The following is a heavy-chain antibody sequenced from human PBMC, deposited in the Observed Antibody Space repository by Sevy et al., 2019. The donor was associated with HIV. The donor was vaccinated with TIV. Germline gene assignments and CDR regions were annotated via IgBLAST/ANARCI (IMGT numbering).Heavy chain of an antibody. D-gene: IGHD6-13*01. CDR3: ARASLGYSRPYYFDY. J-gene: IGHJ4*02. CDR1: GGTFSSYA. CDR2: IIPIFGTA. V-gene: IGHV1-69*13. Sequence: ASVKVASKASGGTFSSYAISWVRQAPGQGLEWMGGIIPIFGTANYAQKFQGRVTITADESTSTAYMELSSLRSEDTAVYYCARASLGYSRPYYFDYWGQGTLVTVSS.